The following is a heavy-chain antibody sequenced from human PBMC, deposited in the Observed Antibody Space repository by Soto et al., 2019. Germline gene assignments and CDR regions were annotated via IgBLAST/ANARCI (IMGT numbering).Heavy chain of an antibody. D-gene: IGHD2-2*01. CDR3: AKGRGYCSSTSCYVGSDC. V-gene: IGHV3-23*01. CDR1: GFTFSSYA. Sequence: EVQLLESGGGLVQPGGSLRLSCAASGFTFSSYAMSWVRQAPGKGLEWVSAISGSGGSTYYADSVQGRFTISRDNSKNTLYLQMNSLRAEDTAVYYCAKGRGYCSSTSCYVGSDCWGPGALVTVSS. CDR2: ISGSGGST. J-gene: IGHJ4*02.